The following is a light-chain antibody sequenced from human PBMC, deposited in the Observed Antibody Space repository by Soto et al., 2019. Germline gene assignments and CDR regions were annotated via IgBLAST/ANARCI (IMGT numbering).Light chain of an antibody. V-gene: IGLV2-14*01. CDR3: GSYTSSSTLYV. CDR1: SSDVGGSNY. J-gene: IGLJ1*01. Sequence: QSALTQPASVSGSPGQSITISCTGTSSDVGGSNYVSWYQQHPGKAPKLMIYDVSNRPSGVSARFSGSKSGNTASLTISGLQTEDEADYYCGSYTSSSTLYVFGTGTKVIVL. CDR2: DVS.